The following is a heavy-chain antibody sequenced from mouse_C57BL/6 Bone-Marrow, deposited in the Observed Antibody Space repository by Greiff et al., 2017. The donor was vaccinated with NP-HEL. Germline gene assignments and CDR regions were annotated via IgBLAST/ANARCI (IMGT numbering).Heavy chain of an antibody. Sequence: EVQLQQSGPVLVKPGASVKMSCKASGYTFTDYYMNWVKQSHGKSLEWIGVINPYNGGTSYNQKFKGKATLTVDKSSSTAYMELNRLTSEDSAVYYCAREDVLFTTVVATEGYFDVWGTGTTVTVSS. CDR3: AREDVLFTTVVATEGYFDV. D-gene: IGHD1-1*01. V-gene: IGHV1-19*01. CDR1: GYTFTDYY. J-gene: IGHJ1*03. CDR2: INPYNGGT.